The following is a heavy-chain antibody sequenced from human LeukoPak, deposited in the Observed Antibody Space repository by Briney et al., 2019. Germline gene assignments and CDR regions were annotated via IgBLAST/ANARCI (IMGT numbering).Heavy chain of an antibody. CDR2: IYSGGST. CDR1: GFTVSSNY. D-gene: IGHD3-10*01. CDR3: ARAAHRGFSFDY. J-gene: IGHJ4*02. V-gene: IGHV3-53*05. Sequence: GGSLRLSCAASGFTVSSNYMSRVRQAPGKGLEWVSVIYSGGSTYYADSVKGRFTISRDISKNTLYLQMNSLRAEDTAVYYCARAAHRGFSFDYWGQGTLVTVSP.